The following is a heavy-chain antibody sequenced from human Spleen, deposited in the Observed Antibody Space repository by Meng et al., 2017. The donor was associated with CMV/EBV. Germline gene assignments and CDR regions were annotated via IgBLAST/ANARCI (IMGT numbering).Heavy chain of an antibody. CDR2: ISYDGSNK. J-gene: IGHJ4*02. Sequence: LSLTCAASGFTFSSYAMHWVRQAPGKGLEWVAVISYDGSNKYYADSVKGRFTISRDNSKNTLYLQMNSLRAEDTAVYYCATEKDYWGQGTLVTVSS. CDR1: GFTFSSYA. CDR3: ATEKDY. V-gene: IGHV3-30*04.